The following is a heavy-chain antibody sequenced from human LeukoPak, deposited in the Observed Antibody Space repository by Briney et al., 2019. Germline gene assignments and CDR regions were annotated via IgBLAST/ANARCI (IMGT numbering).Heavy chain of an antibody. CDR2: IIPIFGTA. J-gene: IGHJ4*02. CDR1: GGTFSSYA. V-gene: IGHV1-69*13. CDR3: VRVIEPYTAMVGFVED. D-gene: IGHD5-18*01. Sequence: SVTVSCKASGGTFSSYAISWVRQTPGQGLEWMGGIIPIFGTANNAQKFQGRVTITADETTSTAYMGQSSLRSADKPVYYCVRVIEPYTAMVGFVEDWGQGTLVTVSS.